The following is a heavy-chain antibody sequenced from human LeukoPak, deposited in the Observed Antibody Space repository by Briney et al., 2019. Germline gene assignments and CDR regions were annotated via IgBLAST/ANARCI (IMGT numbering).Heavy chain of an antibody. CDR2: INPDGRDT. D-gene: IGHD2-21*02. V-gene: IGHV3-7*01. CDR3: TSWGDTTAEYFQR. Sequence: GSLRLSCVVSGFTFNRCWMNWVRRAPGKGLEWVAHINPDGRDTYYVDSVKGRFTISRDNAQNSMYLRMNSLRVEDTAVYYCTSWGDTTAEYFQRWGQGTLVTVSS. CDR1: GFTFNRCW. J-gene: IGHJ1*01.